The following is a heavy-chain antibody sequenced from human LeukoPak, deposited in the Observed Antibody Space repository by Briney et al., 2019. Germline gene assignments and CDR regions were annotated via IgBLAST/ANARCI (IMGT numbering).Heavy chain of an antibody. V-gene: IGHV1-2*02. CDR3: ARGVTGTLYYYYYMDV. CDR1: GYTFTGYY. J-gene: IGHJ6*03. Sequence: ASVKVSCKASGYTFTGYYMHWVRQAPGQGLEWMGWINPNSGGTNYAQKFQGRVTMTRDTSISTAYMELSRLRSDDTAVYYCARGVTGTLYYYYYMDVWGKGTTVTVPS. CDR2: INPNSGGT. D-gene: IGHD1/OR15-1a*01.